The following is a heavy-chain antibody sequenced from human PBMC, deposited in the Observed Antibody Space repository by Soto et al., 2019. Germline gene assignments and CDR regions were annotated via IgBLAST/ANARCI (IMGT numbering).Heavy chain of an antibody. J-gene: IGHJ1*01. V-gene: IGHV1-8*01. CDR2: MNPNSGNT. D-gene: IGHD3-22*01. CDR3: ARVAYYYDRSGYYSEDFQH. CDR1: GYTYTSYD. Sequence: ASVKVSCKASGYTYTSYDMNWVRQATGQGREWMGWMNPNSGNTGYAQKFQGRVTMTRNTSISTAYMELSSLRSEDTAVYYCARVAYYYDRSGYYSEDFQHWSQGTLVTVSS.